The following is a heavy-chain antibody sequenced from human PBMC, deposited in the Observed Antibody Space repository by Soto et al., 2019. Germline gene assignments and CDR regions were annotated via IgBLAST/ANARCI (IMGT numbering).Heavy chain of an antibody. J-gene: IGHJ4*02. CDR3: ASLISSSWYHY. CDR1: GGTFSSYA. V-gene: IGHV1-18*01. CDR2: ISAYNGNT. D-gene: IGHD6-13*01. Sequence: QVQLVQSGAEVKKPGSSVKVSCKASGGTFSSYAISWVRQAPGQGLEWMGWISAYNGNTNYAQKLQGRVTMTKDTSTSTAYMELRSLRSDDTAVYYCASLISSSWYHYWGQGTLVTVSS.